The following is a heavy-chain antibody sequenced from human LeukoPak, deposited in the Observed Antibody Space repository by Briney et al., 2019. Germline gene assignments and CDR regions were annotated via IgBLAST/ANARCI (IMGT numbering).Heavy chain of an antibody. J-gene: IGHJ4*02. CDR3: AKDASLWFGELSPLDY. V-gene: IGHV3-23*01. CDR1: GFTFSSYA. D-gene: IGHD3-10*01. CDR2: ISGSGGST. Sequence: GWSLRLSCAASGFTFSSYAMSWVRQAPGKGLEWVSAISGSGGSTYYADSVKGRFTISRDNSKNTLYLQMNSLRAEDTAVYYCAKDASLWFGELSPLDYWGQGTLVTVSS.